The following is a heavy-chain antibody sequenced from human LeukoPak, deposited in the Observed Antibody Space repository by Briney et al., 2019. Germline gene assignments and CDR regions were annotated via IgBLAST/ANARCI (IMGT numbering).Heavy chain of an antibody. V-gene: IGHV3-23*01. D-gene: IGHD3-10*02. CDR1: GFTFSSYA. Sequence: GGSLRLSCATSGFTFSSYAMSWVRQAPGKGLEWVSSISGSGGNTYYADSVKGRFTISRDNSKNTLYLQLNSLTAEDTAVYYCAKGFTYVSPWGQGSLVTVSS. CDR3: AKGFTYVSP. CDR2: ISGSGGNT. J-gene: IGHJ5*02.